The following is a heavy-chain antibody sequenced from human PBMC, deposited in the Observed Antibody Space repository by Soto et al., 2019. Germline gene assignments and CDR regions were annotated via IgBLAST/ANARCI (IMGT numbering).Heavy chain of an antibody. CDR1: GFSLSTSGVG. CDR3: AHTPKWEVSGCFKQ. Sequence: SGPTLVNSTQTLTLTCTFSGFSLSTSGVGVGWILQPPGKALEWLAILYWDNDKLYSPSLKRRLTITKEHSKNHVVLPRTNMVPVVTATYFCAHTPKWEVSGCFKQWGLGTVVTV. D-gene: IGHD1-26*01. V-gene: IGHV2-5*02. J-gene: IGHJ1*01. CDR2: LYWDNDK.